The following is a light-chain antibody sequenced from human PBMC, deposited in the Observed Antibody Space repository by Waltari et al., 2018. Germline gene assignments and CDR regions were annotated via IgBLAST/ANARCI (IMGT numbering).Light chain of an antibody. CDR3: QQYDTYPWT. J-gene: IGKJ1*01. CDR1: HNIKIW. V-gene: IGKV1-5*03. CDR2: KAS. Sequence: TCRASHNIKIWLTWYQQKPGKAPNLLIYKASSLQSGVPSRFIGSGSGTEFALTINSLQPDDFATYYCQQYDTYPWTFGHGTKVEIK.